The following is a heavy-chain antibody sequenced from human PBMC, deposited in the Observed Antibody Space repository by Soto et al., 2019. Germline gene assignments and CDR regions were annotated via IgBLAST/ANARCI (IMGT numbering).Heavy chain of an antibody. Sequence: PSETLSLTCTVSGGSVSSGGYYWSWIRQHPGKGLEWIGYIYYSGSTYYNPSLKSRVTISVDTSKNQFSLKLSSVTAADTAVYYCARDSYSSGWYGGGSYYYGMDVWGQGTTVTVSS. J-gene: IGHJ6*02. D-gene: IGHD6-19*01. V-gene: IGHV4-31*03. CDR3: ARDSYSSGWYGGGSYYYGMDV. CDR1: GGSVSSGGYY. CDR2: IYYSGST.